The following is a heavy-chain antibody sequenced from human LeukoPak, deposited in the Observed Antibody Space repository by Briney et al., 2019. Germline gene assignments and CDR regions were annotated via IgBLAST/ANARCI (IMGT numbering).Heavy chain of an antibody. CDR3: ARRIGISATGALDI. J-gene: IGHJ3*02. Sequence: GGSLRLSCAASGFTFSNYAMHWVRQGPVKGLAWVGVLSYNGSHRYHADSLKGRFTISRDNSKNTLYLQMNSLRTEDTAIYYCARRIGISATGALDIWGQGTMVTVSS. D-gene: IGHD1-26*01. CDR2: LSYNGSHR. CDR1: GFTFSNYA. V-gene: IGHV3-30*01.